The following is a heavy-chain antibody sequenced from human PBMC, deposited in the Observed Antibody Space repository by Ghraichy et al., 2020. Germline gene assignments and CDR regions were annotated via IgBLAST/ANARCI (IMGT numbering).Heavy chain of an antibody. CDR2: INHSGST. CDR3: ARGGGSGWYLPHNWFDP. V-gene: IGHV4-34*01. Sequence: SETLSLTCAVYGGSFSGYYWSWIRQPPGKGLEWIGEINHSGSTNYNPSLKSRVTISVDTSKNQFSLKLSSVTAADTAVYYCARGGGSGWYLPHNWFDPWGQGTLVTVSS. J-gene: IGHJ5*02. CDR1: GGSFSGYY. D-gene: IGHD6-19*01.